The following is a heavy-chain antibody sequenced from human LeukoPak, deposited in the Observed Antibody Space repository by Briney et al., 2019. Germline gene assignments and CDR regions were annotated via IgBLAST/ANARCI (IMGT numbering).Heavy chain of an antibody. CDR3: ARERPSYSSGYYDY. CDR2: IYSGGST. Sequence: QPGGSLRLSCAASGFTFSSYAMSWVRQAPGKGLEWVSVIYSGGSTYYADSVKGRFTISRDNSKNTLYLQMNTLRVEDTAVYYCARERPSYSSGYYDYWGQGTLVTVSP. V-gene: IGHV3-23*03. CDR1: GFTFSSYA. J-gene: IGHJ4*02. D-gene: IGHD3-22*01.